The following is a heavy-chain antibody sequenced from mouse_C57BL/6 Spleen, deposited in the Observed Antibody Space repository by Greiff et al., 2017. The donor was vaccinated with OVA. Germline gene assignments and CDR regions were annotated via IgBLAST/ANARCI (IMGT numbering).Heavy chain of an antibody. D-gene: IGHD2-2*01. CDR3: ARFHGYDGYYFDY. V-gene: IGHV1-80*01. J-gene: IGHJ2*01. CDR1: GYAFSSYW. Sequence: VKLQESGAELVKPGASVKISCKASGYAFSSYWMNWVKQRPGKGLEWIGQIYPGDGDTNYNGKFKGKATLTADKSSSTAYMQLSSLTSEDSAVYFCARFHGYDGYYFDYWGQGTTLTVSS. CDR2: IYPGDGDT.